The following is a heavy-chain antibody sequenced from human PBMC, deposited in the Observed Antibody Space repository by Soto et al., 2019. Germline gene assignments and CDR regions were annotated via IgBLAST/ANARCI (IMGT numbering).Heavy chain of an antibody. J-gene: IGHJ5*02. CDR3: TGYNWNWCWFDP. D-gene: IGHD1-7*01. CDR2: IYSGGST. Sequence: GGSLRLSCAASGFTVSSNYMSWVRQAPGKGLEWVSVIYSGGSTYYADSVKGRFTISRDNSKNTLYLQMNSLRAEDTAVYYCTGYNWNWCWFDPWGQGTLVTVSS. CDR1: GFTVSSNY. V-gene: IGHV3-53*01.